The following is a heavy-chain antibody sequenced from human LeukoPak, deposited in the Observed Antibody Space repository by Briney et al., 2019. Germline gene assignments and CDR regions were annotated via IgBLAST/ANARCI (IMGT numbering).Heavy chain of an antibody. J-gene: IGHJ4*02. D-gene: IGHD4-23*01. Sequence: GGSLRLSCAASGFTFSDYSMNWVRQAPGKGLERVSYINSGSSTIYYVDSVDGRFTISRDNAKNSLYLQMNSLRDEDTAVYHCARTRSKVGTPTFDYWGQGTLVTVSS. CDR1: GFTFSDYS. V-gene: IGHV3-48*02. CDR3: ARTRSKVGTPTFDY. CDR2: INSGSSTI.